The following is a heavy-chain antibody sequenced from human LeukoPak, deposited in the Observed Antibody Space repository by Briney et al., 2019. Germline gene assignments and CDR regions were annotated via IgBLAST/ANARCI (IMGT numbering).Heavy chain of an antibody. J-gene: IGHJ1*01. CDR1: GFTFSSYS. CDR3: ARESVYYDSSGYYSTRTEYFQH. CDR2: ISSISSYI. Sequence: SGGSLRLSCAASGFTFSSYSMNWVRQALGKGLEWVSSISSISSYIYYADSVKGRFTISRDNAKNSLYLQMNSLRAEDTAVYYCARESVYYDSSGYYSTRTEYFQHWGQGTLVTVSS. V-gene: IGHV3-21*01. D-gene: IGHD3-22*01.